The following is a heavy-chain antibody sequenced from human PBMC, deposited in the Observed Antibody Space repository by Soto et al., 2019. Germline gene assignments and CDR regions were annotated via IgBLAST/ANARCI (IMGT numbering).Heavy chain of an antibody. D-gene: IGHD6-13*01. CDR1: GFTFSSYA. Sequence: GSLRLSCAASGFTFSSYAMHWVRQAPGKGLEWVAVISYDGSNKYYADSVKGRFTISRDNSKNTLYLQMNSLRAEDTAVYYCARAEGIAAAGLDYWGQGTLVTVSS. CDR2: ISYDGSNK. V-gene: IGHV3-30-3*01. CDR3: ARAEGIAAAGLDY. J-gene: IGHJ4*02.